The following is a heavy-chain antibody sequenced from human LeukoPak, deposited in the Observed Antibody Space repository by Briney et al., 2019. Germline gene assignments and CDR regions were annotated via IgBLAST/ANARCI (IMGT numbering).Heavy chain of an antibody. J-gene: IGHJ5*02. CDR3: ARDSYQDYYGRFDP. D-gene: IGHD3-10*01. CDR1: GFSFSSYV. V-gene: IGHV3-23*01. CDR2: ISGSGGST. Sequence: GGSLRLSCAASGFSFSSYVMSWVRQAPGKGLEWVSAISGSGGSTYFADSVKGRFTISRDNSENTLYLHMNGLTAEDTAMYYCARDSYQDYYGRFDPWGQGTLVIVSS.